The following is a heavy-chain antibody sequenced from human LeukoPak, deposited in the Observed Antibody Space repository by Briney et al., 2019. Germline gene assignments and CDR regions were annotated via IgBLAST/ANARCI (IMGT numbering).Heavy chain of an antibody. V-gene: IGHV3-21*01. D-gene: IGHD6-19*01. CDR1: GFTLSSYS. J-gene: IGHJ4*02. CDR2: ISSSSSYI. CDR3: ARDAGSSGWSVDY. Sequence: PRGSLRLSCAASGFTLSSYSMNWVRQAPGKGLEWVSSISSSSSYIYYADSVKGRFTISRDNAKNSLYLQMNSLRAEDTAVYYCARDAGSSGWSVDYWGQGTLVTVSS.